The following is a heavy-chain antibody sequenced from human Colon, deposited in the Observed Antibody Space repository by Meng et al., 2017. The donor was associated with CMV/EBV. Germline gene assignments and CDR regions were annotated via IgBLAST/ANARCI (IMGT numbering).Heavy chain of an antibody. J-gene: IGHJ4*02. CDR3: ARQYVVAVGPGAPLYYFDY. CDR2: IYDDEKT. CDR1: GFTVVSNY. D-gene: IGHD2-21*01. Sequence: GGSLRLSCAASGFTVVSNYMSWVRQAPGKGLEWVALIYDDEKTYYADSVRGRFVISRDIYKNTLFLQMNTLRSEDTAIYYCARQYVVAVGPGAPLYYFDYWGQGALVTVSS. V-gene: IGHV3-53*05.